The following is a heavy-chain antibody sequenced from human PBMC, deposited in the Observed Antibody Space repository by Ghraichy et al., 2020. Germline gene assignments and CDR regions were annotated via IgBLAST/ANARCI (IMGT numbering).Heavy chain of an antibody. CDR1: GYTFTSYG. V-gene: IGHV1-18*01. J-gene: IGHJ4*02. CDR3: AREVLRFLEWLDDY. CDR2: ISAYNGNT. D-gene: IGHD3-3*01. Sequence: ASVKVSCKASGYTFTSYGISWVRQAPGQGLEWMGWISAYNGNTNYAQKLQGRVTMTTDTSTSTAYMELRSLRSDDTAVYYCAREVLRFLEWLDDYWGQGTLVTVSS.